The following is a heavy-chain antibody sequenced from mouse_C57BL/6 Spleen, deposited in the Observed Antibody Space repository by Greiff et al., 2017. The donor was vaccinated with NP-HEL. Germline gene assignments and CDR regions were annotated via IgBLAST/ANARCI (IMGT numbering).Heavy chain of an antibody. CDR3: ARGVYYGSSYGYWYFDV. CDR1: GYSFTGYY. J-gene: IGHJ1*03. V-gene: IGHV1-42*01. Sequence: EVQLQQSGPELVKPGASVKISCKASGYSFTGYYMNWVKQSPERSLEWIGEINPSTGGTTYNQKFKAKATLTVDNSSSTAYMQLKSMTSEDAAVYYCARGVYYGSSYGYWYFDVWGTGTTVTVSS. D-gene: IGHD1-1*01. CDR2: INPSTGGT.